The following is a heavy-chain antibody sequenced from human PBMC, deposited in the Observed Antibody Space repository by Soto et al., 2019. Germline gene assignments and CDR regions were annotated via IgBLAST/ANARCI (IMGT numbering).Heavy chain of an antibody. CDR3: ARVGGIAAAGTPALPYYYGMDV. Sequence: GGSLRLSCAASGFTFSSFGRHRVRKAPGKGLEWVAVIWYDGSNKYYADSVKGRFTISRDNSKNTLYLQMNSLRAEDTAVYYCARVGGIAAAGTPALPYYYGMDVWGQGTTVTVSS. CDR1: GFTFSSFG. J-gene: IGHJ6*02. D-gene: IGHD6-13*01. V-gene: IGHV3-33*08. CDR2: IWYDGSNK.